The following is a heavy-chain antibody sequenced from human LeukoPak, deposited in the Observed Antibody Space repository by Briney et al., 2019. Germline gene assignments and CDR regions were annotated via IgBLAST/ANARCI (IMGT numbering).Heavy chain of an antibody. V-gene: IGHV1-2*06. CDR2: INPNSGGT. CDR3: ARGYDILTNAFDI. J-gene: IGHJ3*02. CDR1: GYTFTVYY. D-gene: IGHD3-9*01. Sequence: ASVKVSCKASGYTFTVYYMHWVRQAPGQGLEWMGRINPNSGGTNYAQKFQGRVTMTRDTSISTAYMELSRLRSDDTAVYYCARGYDILTNAFDIWGQGTMVTVSS.